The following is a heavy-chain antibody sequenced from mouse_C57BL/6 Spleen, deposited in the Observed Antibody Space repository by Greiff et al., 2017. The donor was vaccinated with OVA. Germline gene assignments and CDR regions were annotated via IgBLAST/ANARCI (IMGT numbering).Heavy chain of an antibody. D-gene: IGHD2-1*01. Sequence: QVQLQQSGAELARPGASVKLSCKASGYTFTSYGISWVKQRTGQGLEWIGEIYPRSGNTYYNEKFKGKATLTAEKSSSTAYMELRSLTSEDSAVYFCARLGGNYPFDYWGQGTTLTVSS. CDR2: IYPRSGNT. CDR1: GYTFTSYG. CDR3: ARLGGNYPFDY. J-gene: IGHJ2*01. V-gene: IGHV1-81*01.